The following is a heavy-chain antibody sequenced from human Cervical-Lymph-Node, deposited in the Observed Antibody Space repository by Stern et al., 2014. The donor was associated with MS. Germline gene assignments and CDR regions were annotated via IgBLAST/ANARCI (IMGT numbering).Heavy chain of an antibody. J-gene: IGHJ4*02. CDR3: ANGGTTWN. Sequence: VQLMQSGGGAVQSGGSLRLSCVASDLAFSTYWMNWVRQAPGKGLQWVANTNQAGSEKYYVDSVKGRFTISRDNAKKSLYLQMNNLRSEDTAVYYCANGGTTWNWGQGTLVTVSS. CDR1: DLAFSTYW. D-gene: IGHD1-1*01. CDR2: TNQAGSEK. V-gene: IGHV3-7*03.